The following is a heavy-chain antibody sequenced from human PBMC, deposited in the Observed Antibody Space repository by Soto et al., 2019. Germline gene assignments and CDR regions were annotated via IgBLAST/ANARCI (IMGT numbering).Heavy chain of an antibody. CDR3: AKGPARYYYDSSGYRYYYGMDV. CDR1: GFTFSSYA. V-gene: IGHV3-23*01. CDR2: ISGSGGST. Sequence: GGSLRLSCAASGFTFSSYAMSWVRQAPGKGLEWVSAISGSGGSTYYADSVKGRFTISRDNSKNTLYLQMNSLRAEDTAVYYCAKGPARYYYDSSGYRYYYGMDVWGQGTTVTVSS. J-gene: IGHJ6*02. D-gene: IGHD3-22*01.